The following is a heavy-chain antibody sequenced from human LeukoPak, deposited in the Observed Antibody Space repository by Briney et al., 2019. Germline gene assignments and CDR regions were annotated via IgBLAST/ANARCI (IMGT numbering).Heavy chain of an antibody. CDR1: GGSISSYY. CDR2: IYYSGST. CDR3: ARRTMYSEYFDY. J-gene: IGHJ4*02. V-gene: IGHV4-59*08. D-gene: IGHD3-3*01. Sequence: PSETLSFTCTVSGGSISSYYWSWIRQPPGKGLEWIGYIYYSGSTNYNPSLKSRVTISVDTSKNQFSLKLSSVTAADTAVYYCARRTMYSEYFDYWGQGTLVTVSS.